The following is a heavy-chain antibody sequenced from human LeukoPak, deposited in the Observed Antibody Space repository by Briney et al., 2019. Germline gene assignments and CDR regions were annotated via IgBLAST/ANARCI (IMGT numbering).Heavy chain of an antibody. J-gene: IGHJ5*02. CDR2: TSSSDAGT. CDR3: AKEQNGDYTMGVPFDP. Sequence: QTGGSLRLSCAASGFTLSTYAMSWVRQTPGKGLEWVAATSSSDAGTYHADSVRGRFTISIDNPKNTLYLQMNSLRAEDTAVYYCAKEQNGDYTMGVPFDPWGQGTLVTVSS. V-gene: IGHV3-23*01. CDR1: GFTLSTYA. D-gene: IGHD4-17*01.